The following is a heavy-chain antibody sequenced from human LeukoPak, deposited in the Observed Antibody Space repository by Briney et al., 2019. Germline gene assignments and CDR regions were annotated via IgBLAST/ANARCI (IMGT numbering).Heavy chain of an antibody. Sequence: GGSLRLSCAASGFTFSSYGMHWVRQAPGKGLEWVAFIRYDGSNKYYADSVKGRFTISRDNSKNTLYLQMNSLRAEDTAVYYCANLLTAVGSAFDIWGQGTMVTVSS. J-gene: IGHJ3*02. V-gene: IGHV3-30*02. D-gene: IGHD1-14*01. CDR1: GFTFSSYG. CDR3: ANLLTAVGSAFDI. CDR2: IRYDGSNK.